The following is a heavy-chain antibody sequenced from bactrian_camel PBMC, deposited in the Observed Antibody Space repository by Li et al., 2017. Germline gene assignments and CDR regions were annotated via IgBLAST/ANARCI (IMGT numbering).Heavy chain of an antibody. V-gene: IGHV3S53*01. J-gene: IGHJ4*01. D-gene: IGHD8*01. CDR1: GHGDNRSGDC. Sequence: HVQLVESGGASVGFGGSLRLSCAASGHGDNRSGDCMGWFRQAPGKEREFVSFIDNDGGSMYADSMKGRFTISKDNAKNILYLQMNSLKPEDSAMYYCASTGYQPSWDRRPRLAESRFPHWGQGTQVTVS. CDR2: IDNDGGS. CDR3: ASTGYQPSWDRRPRLAESRFPH.